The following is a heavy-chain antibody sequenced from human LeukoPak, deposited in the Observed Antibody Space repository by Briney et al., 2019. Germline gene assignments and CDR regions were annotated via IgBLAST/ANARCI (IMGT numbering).Heavy chain of an antibody. D-gene: IGHD7-27*01. Sequence: SETLSLTCTVSGYSISSGYYWGWIRQPPGKGLEWIGSIYHSGSTYYNPSLKSRVTISVDTSKNQVSLKLSSVTAADTAVYYCARDSTGDVRGCRFDPWGQGTLVTVSS. CDR1: GYSISSGYY. J-gene: IGHJ5*02. CDR3: ARDSTGDVRGCRFDP. V-gene: IGHV4-38-2*02. CDR2: IYHSGST.